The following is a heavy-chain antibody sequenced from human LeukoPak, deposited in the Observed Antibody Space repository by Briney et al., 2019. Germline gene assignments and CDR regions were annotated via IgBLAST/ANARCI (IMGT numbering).Heavy chain of an antibody. D-gene: IGHD3-10*01. CDR2: ISYDGSNK. CDR1: GFTFSGYG. Sequence: GGSLRLSCAASGFTFSGYGMHWVRQAPGKGLEWVAVISYDGSNKYYADSVKGRFTISRDNSKNTLYLQMNSLRAEDTAVYYCAKDITMVRGVTDFYYYYGMDVWGQGTTVTVSS. J-gene: IGHJ6*02. CDR3: AKDITMVRGVTDFYYYYGMDV. V-gene: IGHV3-30*18.